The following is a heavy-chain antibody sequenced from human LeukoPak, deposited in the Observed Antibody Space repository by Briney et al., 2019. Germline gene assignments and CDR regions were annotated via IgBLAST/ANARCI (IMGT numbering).Heavy chain of an antibody. J-gene: IGHJ3*02. CDR3: GYSGYDLVDAFDI. Sequence: ASVKVSCKASGYTFTSYGISWVRQAPGQGLEWMGWISAYNGNTNYAQKLQGKVTMTTDTSTSTAYMELRSLRSDDTAVYYCGYSGYDLVDAFDIWGQGTMVTVSS. CDR1: GYTFTSYG. CDR2: ISAYNGNT. D-gene: IGHD5-12*01. V-gene: IGHV1-18*01.